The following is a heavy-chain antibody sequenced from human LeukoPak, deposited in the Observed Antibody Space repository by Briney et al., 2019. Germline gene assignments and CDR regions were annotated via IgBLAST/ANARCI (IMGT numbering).Heavy chain of an antibody. CDR3: AKDRGSRGYSSGHGAFDI. D-gene: IGHD6-19*01. Sequence: GGSLRLSCAASGFTFSTYWMHWVRQAPGKGLEWVSAISGSGGSTYYADSVKGRFTISRDNSKNTLYLQMNSLRAEDTAVYYCAKDRGSRGYSSGHGAFDIWGQGTMVTVSS. V-gene: IGHV3-23*01. J-gene: IGHJ3*02. CDR2: ISGSGGST. CDR1: GFTFSTYW.